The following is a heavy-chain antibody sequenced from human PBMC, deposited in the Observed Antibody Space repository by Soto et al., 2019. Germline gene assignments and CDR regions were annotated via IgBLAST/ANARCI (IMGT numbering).Heavy chain of an antibody. V-gene: IGHV3-73*01. D-gene: IGHD2-15*01. CDR1: GFTFSGSA. Sequence: EVQLVESGGGLVQPGGSLKLSCAASGFTFSGSAMHWVRQASGKGLEWVGRIRSKANSYATAYAASVKGRFTISRDDSKNTAYLQMNSLKTEDTAVYYCTRLEYCSGGSCYWTGDYYYGMDVWCQGTTVTVSS. J-gene: IGHJ6*02. CDR3: TRLEYCSGGSCYWTGDYYYGMDV. CDR2: IRSKANSYAT.